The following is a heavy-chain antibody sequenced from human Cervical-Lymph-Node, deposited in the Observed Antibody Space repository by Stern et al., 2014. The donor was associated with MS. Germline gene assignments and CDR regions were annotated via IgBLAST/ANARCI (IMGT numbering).Heavy chain of an antibody. Sequence: QVQLVESGGGVVQPGRSLRLSCAASGFNFSNFGMNWVRQAPGKGLEWVAFISYDASKKSYGDSVKGRFTISRDNSKDTLYLRMNSLRVEDTAIYYCPALGATFGYWGQGALVTVSS. CDR3: PALGATFGY. CDR1: GFNFSNFG. D-gene: IGHD1-26*01. V-gene: IGHV3-30*03. CDR2: ISYDASKK. J-gene: IGHJ4*02.